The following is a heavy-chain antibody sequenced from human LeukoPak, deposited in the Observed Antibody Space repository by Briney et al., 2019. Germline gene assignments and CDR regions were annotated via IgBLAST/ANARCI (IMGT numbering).Heavy chain of an antibody. CDR2: IWFDGKNE. J-gene: IGHJ6*02. V-gene: IGHV3-33*01. CDR1: GFTFSSYG. CDR3: ARDRHCANGVCHSPPGMDV. Sequence: GGSLRLSCAASGFTFSSYGMHWVRQAPGKGLEWVADIWFDGKNEHFADSVKGRFTISRDNSKNTMYPQINSLRVEDTAVYYCARDRHCANGVCHSPPGMDVWGQGTTVTVSS. D-gene: IGHD2-8*01.